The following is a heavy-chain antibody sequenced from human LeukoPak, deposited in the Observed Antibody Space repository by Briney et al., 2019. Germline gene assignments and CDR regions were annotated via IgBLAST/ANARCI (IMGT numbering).Heavy chain of an antibody. CDR1: GFTFSSYS. Sequence: GGSLRLSCAASGFTFSSYSMNWVRQAPGKGLEWVSYISSSSSTIYYADSVKGRFTISRDNAKNSLYLQMNSLRAEDTAVYYCAREFSYYSDSSGYCDFWGQGTLVTVSS. V-gene: IGHV3-48*01. D-gene: IGHD3-22*01. CDR3: AREFSYYSDSSGYCDF. CDR2: ISSSSSTI. J-gene: IGHJ4*02.